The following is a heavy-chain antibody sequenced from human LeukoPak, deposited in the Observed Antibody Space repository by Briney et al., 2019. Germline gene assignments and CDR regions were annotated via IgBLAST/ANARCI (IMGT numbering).Heavy chain of an antibody. Sequence: PGGSLRLSCAASGFTFSSHSMNWVRQAPGKGLEWVSSISSSSSYIYYADSVKGRFTISRDISKNTVYLQMNSLRVEDTAVYYCAKDFYWAFDYWGQGTLVTVSS. CDR2: ISSSSSYI. V-gene: IGHV3-21*01. D-gene: IGHD2-8*02. CDR1: GFTFSSHS. J-gene: IGHJ4*02. CDR3: AKDFYWAFDY.